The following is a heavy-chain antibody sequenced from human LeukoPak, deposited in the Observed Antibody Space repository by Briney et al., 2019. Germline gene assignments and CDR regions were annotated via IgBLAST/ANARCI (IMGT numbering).Heavy chain of an antibody. Sequence: SVQVSCKASVGTFSSYAISWVRQAPGQGLEWMGGIIPIFCTAKHAQKLQGRVTITGDGSTRTAYMELRSLRSEDTAVYYCAREGPENDAYCGGDCYSSLRYYYGMDVWGQGTTVTVSS. V-gene: IGHV1-69*01. CDR1: VGTFSSYA. CDR2: IIPIFCTA. D-gene: IGHD2-21*02. J-gene: IGHJ6*02. CDR3: AREGPENDAYCGGDCYSSLRYYYGMDV.